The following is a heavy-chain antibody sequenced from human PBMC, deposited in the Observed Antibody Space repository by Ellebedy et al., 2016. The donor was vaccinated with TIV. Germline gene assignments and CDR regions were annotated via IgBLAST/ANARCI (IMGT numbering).Heavy chain of an antibody. D-gene: IGHD2-2*01. V-gene: IGHV1-18*01. CDR2: ISAYNRNT. Sequence: ASVKVSCXAAGYTFTDYGISWVRQAPGQGLEWMGWISAYNRNTNYAQKLQGRVTMTTDTSTSTANMELRSLRSDDTAVYYCARLPCGSTSCGDQAFDIWGQGTMVTVSS. CDR3: ARLPCGSTSCGDQAFDI. CDR1: GYTFTDYG. J-gene: IGHJ3*02.